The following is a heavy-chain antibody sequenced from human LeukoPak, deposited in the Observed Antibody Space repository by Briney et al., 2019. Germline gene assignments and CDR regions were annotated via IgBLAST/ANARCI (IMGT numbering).Heavy chain of an antibody. J-gene: IGHJ4*02. CDR2: IYYSGST. CDR3: ARLSHYYGSGSYYKGRIGDY. Sequence: SETLSLTCGVSGGSVNSFSWSWIRQPPGKGLEWIGSIYYSGSTYYNPSLKSRVTISVDTSKNQFSLKLSSVTAADTAVYYCARLSHYYGSGSYYKGRIGDYWGQGTLVTVSS. V-gene: IGHV4-59*05. CDR1: GGSVNSFS. D-gene: IGHD3-10*01.